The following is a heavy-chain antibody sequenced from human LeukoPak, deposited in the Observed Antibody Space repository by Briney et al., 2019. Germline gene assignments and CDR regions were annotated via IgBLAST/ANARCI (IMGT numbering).Heavy chain of an antibody. D-gene: IGHD3-10*01. CDR3: ARALFAGAFYGMDV. CDR2: IWSDGSNK. Sequence: GGSLRLSCAASGFTFSNYGIHWVRQAPGKGLEWVAIIWSDGSNKYYAESVKGRFTISRDNSKNTLYLQMNSLRAEDTAVYYCARALFAGAFYGMDVWGQGTTVTVSS. CDR1: GFTFSNYG. V-gene: IGHV3-33*01. J-gene: IGHJ6*02.